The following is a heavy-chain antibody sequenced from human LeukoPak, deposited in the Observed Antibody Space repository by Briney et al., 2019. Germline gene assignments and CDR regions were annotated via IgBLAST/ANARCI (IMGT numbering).Heavy chain of an antibody. CDR1: EVTVSNNY. CDR3: VRGPRYYDDSGFHYGVFDI. J-gene: IGHJ3*02. V-gene: IGHV3-53*01. D-gene: IGHD3-22*01. Sequence: QTGGSLRLSCGASEVTVSNNYMSWVRQAPGKGLQWVSVIYPGGNIYYADSVKGRFIISRDNSKNTLSLQMNSLTADDTAVYYCVRGPRYYDDSGFHYGVFDIWGQGTLVTVSS. CDR2: IYPGGNI.